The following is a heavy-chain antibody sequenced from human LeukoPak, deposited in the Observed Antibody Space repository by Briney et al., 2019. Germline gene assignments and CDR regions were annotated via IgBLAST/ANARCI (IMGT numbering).Heavy chain of an antibody. D-gene: IGHD3-10*01. V-gene: IGHV4-61*02. CDR2: IYTTGSP. Sequence: SETLSLTCTVSGGSINSDTYYCTWIRQPAGQGLEWIGRIYTTGSPSYNPSLKSRVTISIDTCKNQFSLQLNSVSAADTAVYYCARDRGITTARGVPSWFDPWGQGTLVTVSS. CDR3: ARDRGITTARGVPSWFDP. CDR1: GGSINSDTYY. J-gene: IGHJ5*02.